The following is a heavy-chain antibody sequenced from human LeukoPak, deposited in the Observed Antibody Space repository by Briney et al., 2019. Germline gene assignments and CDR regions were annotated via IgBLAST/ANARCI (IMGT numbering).Heavy chain of an antibody. CDR3: ARGGGRADCSGGSCTRLAGYMDV. V-gene: IGHV4-39*07. CDR2: IYYSGST. Sequence: PSETLSLTCTVSGGSISSSSYYWGWIRQPPGKGLEWIGSIYYSGSTYYNPSLKSRVTMSVDTSKNQFSLKLSSVTAADTAVYYCARGGGRADCSGGSCTRLAGYMDVWGKGTTVTISS. D-gene: IGHD2-15*01. J-gene: IGHJ6*03. CDR1: GGSISSSSYY.